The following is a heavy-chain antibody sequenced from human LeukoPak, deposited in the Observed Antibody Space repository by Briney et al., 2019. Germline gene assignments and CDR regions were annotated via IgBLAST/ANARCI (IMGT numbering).Heavy chain of an antibody. D-gene: IGHD4-17*01. V-gene: IGHV4-59*01. Sequence: PSETLSLTCTVSDGSINSYYWTWVRQSAGKGLEWIGYIAYSGSTNYNPSLQSRVSISTDTSKSQFSLKLSSVTAADTAVYYCAKGLRYFDYWGQGILVTVSS. CDR3: AKGLRYFDY. CDR2: IAYSGST. J-gene: IGHJ4*02. CDR1: DGSINSYY.